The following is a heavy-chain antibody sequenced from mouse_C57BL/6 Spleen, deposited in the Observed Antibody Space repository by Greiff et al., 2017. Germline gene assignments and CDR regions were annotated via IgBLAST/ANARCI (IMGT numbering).Heavy chain of an antibody. CDR2: IYPGDGDT. D-gene: IGHD2-4*01. CDR1: GYAFSSYW. Sequence: QVQLQQSGAELVKPGASVKISCKASGYAFSSYWMNWVKQRPGKGLEWIGQIYPGDGDTNYNGKVKGKATLTADNSSSTAYMQLRSLTSEDSAVYFCARDDYDGPPFDYWGQGTTLTVSS. J-gene: IGHJ2*01. CDR3: ARDDYDGPPFDY. V-gene: IGHV1-80*01.